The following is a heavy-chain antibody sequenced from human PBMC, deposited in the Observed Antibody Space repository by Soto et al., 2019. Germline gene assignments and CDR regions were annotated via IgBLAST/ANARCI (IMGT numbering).Heavy chain of an antibody. D-gene: IGHD3-22*01. J-gene: IGHJ1*01. CDR1: GFTFSNYV. Sequence: QVQLVESGGDVVQPGRSLRLSCAASGFTFSNYVMHWVRQAPGKGLEWVALVSGEGNKHCADSVKDRFSISRDNSKNKLNLEMNSLRAEDTALYYCAREDESSGYAGTFRHWGQGTLVTVSP. CDR3: AREDESSGYAGTFRH. V-gene: IGHV3-30-3*01. CDR2: VSGEGNK.